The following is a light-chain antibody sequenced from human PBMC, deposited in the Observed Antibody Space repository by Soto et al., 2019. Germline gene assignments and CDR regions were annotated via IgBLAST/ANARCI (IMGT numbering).Light chain of an antibody. CDR2: GAS. CDR3: QQYISSHRT. CDR1: QSVSSNY. J-gene: IGKJ1*01. Sequence: EIVLTQSPGTLSLSPGERATLSCRASQSVSSNYLAWYQQKPGQAPRLLIYGASSRATGIPDRFSGSGSGTDLTLTISRLEPEDFAVYYCQQYISSHRTVGQGTKVDIK. V-gene: IGKV3-20*01.